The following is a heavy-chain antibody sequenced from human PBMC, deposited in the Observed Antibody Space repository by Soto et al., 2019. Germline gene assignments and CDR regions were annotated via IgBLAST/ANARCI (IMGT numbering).Heavy chain of an antibody. V-gene: IGHV3-48*04. CDR3: ATNSYYSGSYRFYFHY. Sequence: GGSLRLSCAASGFIFSTYNMNWVRQAPGKGLEWVSDISGSGSTSYYADSVKGRFTISRDNAKKSLYLQMNSRRAEDTAVYYCATNSYYSGSYRFYFHYGGKRTLV. CDR2: ISGSGSTS. J-gene: IGHJ4*02. D-gene: IGHD3-10*01. CDR1: GFIFSTYN.